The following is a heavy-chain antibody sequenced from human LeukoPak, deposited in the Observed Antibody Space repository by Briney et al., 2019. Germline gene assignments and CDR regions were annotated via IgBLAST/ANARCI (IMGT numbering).Heavy chain of an antibody. Sequence: SETLSLTCAVSASSISSGYYWAWIRQTPGKGLEWIGSIYHSGSTSYNPSLKSRVTISVDTSKNQFSLQVTSVTAADTAVYYCARSNSGLVDYWGQGTLVTVSS. CDR2: IYHSGST. CDR1: ASSISSGYY. CDR3: ARSNSGLVDY. V-gene: IGHV4-38-2*01. J-gene: IGHJ4*02. D-gene: IGHD5-12*01.